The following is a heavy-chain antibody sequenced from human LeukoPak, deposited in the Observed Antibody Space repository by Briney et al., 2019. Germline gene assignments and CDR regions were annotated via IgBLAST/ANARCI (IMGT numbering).Heavy chain of an antibody. Sequence: PGGSLRLSCAASGFTFSTYTMNWVRQAPGEGLQWVSGVGQDGRSTHYADSVKGRFTISRDNSKNTLYLQMSGLRAEDTAVYYCAKDRVPDGVWSFDYWGQGSLVIVSS. D-gene: IGHD2-8*02. CDR1: GFTFSTYT. J-gene: IGHJ4*02. CDR3: AKDRVPDGVWSFDY. V-gene: IGHV3-23*01. CDR2: VGQDGRST.